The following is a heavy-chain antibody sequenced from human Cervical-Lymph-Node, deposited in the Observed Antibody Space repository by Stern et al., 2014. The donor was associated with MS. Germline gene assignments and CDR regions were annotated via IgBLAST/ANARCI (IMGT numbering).Heavy chain of an antibody. Sequence: VQLVESGAEVRKPGSSVTLSCQASGGSFSNYTISWVRQAPGQGLEWMAGIIPSFDAANYAQKFRDRVTITADDATGTVSMDLTNLTSEDTAVYYCARGLQGYVYWYFDLWGRGTLVTVST. J-gene: IGHJ2*01. CDR2: IIPSFDAA. D-gene: IGHD5-12*01. CDR1: GGSFSNYT. V-gene: IGHV1-69*01. CDR3: ARGLQGYVYWYFDL.